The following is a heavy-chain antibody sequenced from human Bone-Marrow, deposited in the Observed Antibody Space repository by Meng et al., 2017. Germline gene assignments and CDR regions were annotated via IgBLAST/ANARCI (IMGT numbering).Heavy chain of an antibody. Sequence: ASVKVSCKASGCTFTSYYMHWVRQAPGQGLEWMGIINPSCGGTSYAQKFQGRVTMTRDTSTNKVYMELRSLRSEDTAGYYCARRLTGNYYYGMDVWGQGTTVTVSS. V-gene: IGHV1-46*01. D-gene: IGHD3-9*01. CDR3: ARRLTGNYYYGMDV. CDR2: INPSCGGT. J-gene: IGHJ6*02. CDR1: GCTFTSYY.